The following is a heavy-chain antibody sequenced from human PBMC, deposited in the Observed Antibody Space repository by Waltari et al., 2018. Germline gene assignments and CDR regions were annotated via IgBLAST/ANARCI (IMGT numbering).Heavy chain of an antibody. CDR2: IYYSGGT. J-gene: IGHJ2*01. Sequence: QLQLQESGPGLVKPSETLSLTCTVSGGSISSSSYYWGWIRQPPGKGLEWIGSIYYSGGTYYNPSLKRRVTISVDTSKNQLSLKLSSVTAADTAVYYCARGRSSGYYSWAVNYWYFDLWGRGTLVTVSS. CDR3: ARGRSSGYYSWAVNYWYFDL. V-gene: IGHV4-39*01. CDR1: GGSISSSSYY. D-gene: IGHD3-22*01.